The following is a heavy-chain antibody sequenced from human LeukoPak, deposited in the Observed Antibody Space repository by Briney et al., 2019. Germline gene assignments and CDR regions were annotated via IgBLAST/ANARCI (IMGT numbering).Heavy chain of an antibody. V-gene: IGHV4-34*01. Sequence: SETLSLTCAVYGGSFSGYYWSWIRQPPGKGLEWIGEINHSGSTNYNPSLKSRVTISVDTSKNQFSLKLSSVTAADTAVYYCAREKSITGKLARGPTEYYFDYWGQGTLVTVSS. J-gene: IGHJ4*02. CDR1: GGSFSGYY. CDR3: AREKSITGKLARGPTEYYFDY. CDR2: INHSGST. D-gene: IGHD1-20*01.